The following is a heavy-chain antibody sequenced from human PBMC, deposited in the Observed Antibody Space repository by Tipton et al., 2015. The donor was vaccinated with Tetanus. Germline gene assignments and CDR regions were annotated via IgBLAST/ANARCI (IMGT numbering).Heavy chain of an antibody. CDR2: IYYSGTT. CDR3: ARDQGGGRVVRLNWFDP. Sequence: TLSLTCTVSGGSINSGGYFWNWLRQYPGKGLEWIGYIYYSGTTHFNPSLKSRLVMSVDVSKNQFSLNLTSVTAADTAVYYCARDQGGGRVVRLNWFDPWGPGTLVTVSS. CDR1: GGSINSGGYF. V-gene: IGHV4-31*03. J-gene: IGHJ5*02. D-gene: IGHD6-6*01.